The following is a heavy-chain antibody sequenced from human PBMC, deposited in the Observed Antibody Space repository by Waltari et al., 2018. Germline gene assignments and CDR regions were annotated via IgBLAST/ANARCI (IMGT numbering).Heavy chain of an antibody. V-gene: IGHV2-70*01. Sequence: QVTLKESGPALVKPTQTLTLTCTFSGFSISTSGTGVGWIRQPPGKALEWLAIIFWNDSKYYSTSLKSRLTISKDTSKNQVVLTLTNMDPVYTATYYCTRVPSGSLWYFDLWGPGTPVTISS. J-gene: IGHJ2*01. D-gene: IGHD6-13*01. CDR3: TRVPSGSLWYFDL. CDR1: GFSISTSGTG. CDR2: IFWNDSK.